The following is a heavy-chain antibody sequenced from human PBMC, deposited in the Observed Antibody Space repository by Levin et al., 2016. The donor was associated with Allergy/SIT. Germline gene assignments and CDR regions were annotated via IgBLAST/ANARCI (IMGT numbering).Heavy chain of an antibody. CDR3: ARARDYYGAGLGRAFDY. V-gene: IGHV3-11*01. J-gene: IGHJ4*02. CDR1: GFTFTDYY. Sequence: GESLKISCAASGFTFTDYYMSWIRQAPGKGLEWVSYITSSGTTIYYGDSVKGRFTISRDNAKNSLYLQVDSLRAEDTALYFCARARDYYGAGLGRAFDYWGQGTLVTVSS. CDR2: ITSSGTTI. D-gene: IGHD3-10*01.